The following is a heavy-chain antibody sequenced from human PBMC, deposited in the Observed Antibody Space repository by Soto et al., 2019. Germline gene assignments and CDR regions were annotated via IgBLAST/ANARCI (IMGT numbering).Heavy chain of an antibody. V-gene: IGHV1-69*01. J-gene: IGHJ6*02. CDR3: ARDSLAVRGPSYYYGMDV. Sequence: KVSCKASGGTFSSYAISWVRQAPGQGLEWMGGIIPIFGTANYAQKFQGRVTITADESTSTAYMELSSLRSEDTAVYYCARDSLAVRGPSYYYGMDVWGQGTTVTVSS. CDR2: IIPIFGTA. CDR1: GGTFSSYA. D-gene: IGHD3-10*01.